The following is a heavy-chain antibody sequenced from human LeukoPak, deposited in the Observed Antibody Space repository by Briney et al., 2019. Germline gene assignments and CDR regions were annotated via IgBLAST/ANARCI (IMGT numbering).Heavy chain of an antibody. CDR2: IYSGGST. Sequence: GGSLRLSCAASGFTFSSYAMSWVRQAPGKGLEWVSVIYSGGSTYYADSVKGRFTISRDNSKNTLYLQMNSLRAEDTAVYYCCGSSWDDFDYWGQGTLVTASS. CDR3: CGSSWDDFDY. CDR1: GFTFSSYA. J-gene: IGHJ4*02. V-gene: IGHV3-53*01. D-gene: IGHD6-13*01.